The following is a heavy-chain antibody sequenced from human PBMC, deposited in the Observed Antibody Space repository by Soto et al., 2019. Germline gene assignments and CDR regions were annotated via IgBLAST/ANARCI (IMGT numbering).Heavy chain of an antibody. CDR1: GYTFTSYY. J-gene: IGHJ4*02. Sequence: ASVKVSCKASGYTFTSYYMHWVRQAPGQGLEWMGIINPSGGSTSYAQKFQGRVTMTRDTSTSTVYMELSSLRSEDTAVYYCARDRRALSGTTESIDDWGQGTLVTLSS. CDR2: INPSGGST. D-gene: IGHD1-1*01. V-gene: IGHV1-46*01. CDR3: ARDRRALSGTTESIDD.